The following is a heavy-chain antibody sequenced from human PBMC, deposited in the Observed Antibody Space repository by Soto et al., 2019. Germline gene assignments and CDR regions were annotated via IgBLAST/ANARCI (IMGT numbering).Heavy chain of an antibody. CDR2: IDPSDSYT. J-gene: IGHJ5*02. CDR3: ARHPFSSPNWFDP. V-gene: IGHV5-10-1*01. Sequence: GESLKISCKGSGYNFTSYWISWVRQMPGKGLEWMGRIDPSDSYTNYSPSFQGHVTISADKSISTAYLQWSSLKASDTAMYYCARHPFSSPNWFDPWGQGTLVTVSS. D-gene: IGHD2-15*01. CDR1: GYNFTSYW.